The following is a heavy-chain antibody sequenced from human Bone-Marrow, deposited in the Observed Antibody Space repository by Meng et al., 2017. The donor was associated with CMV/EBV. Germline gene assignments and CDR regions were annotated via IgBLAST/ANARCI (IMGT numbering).Heavy chain of an antibody. V-gene: IGHV4-4*02. J-gene: IGHJ6*02. CDR1: GGSISSSNW. CDR2: IYHSGST. CDR3: AREARMDGMDV. D-gene: IGHD1-26*01. Sequence: SETLSLTCAVSGGSISSSNWWSWVRQPPGKGLEWIGEIYHSGSTNYNPSLKSRDTISVDKSKNQFSLKLSSVTAADTAVYYCAREARMDGMDVWGQGTTVAASS.